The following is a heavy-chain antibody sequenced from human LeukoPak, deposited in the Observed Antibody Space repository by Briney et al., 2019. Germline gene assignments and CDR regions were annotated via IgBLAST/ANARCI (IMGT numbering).Heavy chain of an antibody. D-gene: IGHD6-19*01. Sequence: ASVKVSCKASGYTFTGYAMHWVRQAPGQRLEWMGWINAGNGNTKYSQKFQGRVTITRDTSASTAYMELSSLRSEDTAVYYCARDIGSSGWYRFFDYWGQGTLVTVSS. CDR3: ARDIGSSGWYRFFDY. J-gene: IGHJ4*02. CDR1: GYTFTGYA. CDR2: INAGNGNT. V-gene: IGHV1-3*01.